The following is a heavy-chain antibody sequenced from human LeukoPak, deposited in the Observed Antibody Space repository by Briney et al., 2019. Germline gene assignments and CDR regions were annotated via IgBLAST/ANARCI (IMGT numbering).Heavy chain of an antibody. CDR3: ARGAVTGYYMDV. CDR2: INHSGST. V-gene: IGHV4-34*01. D-gene: IGHD4-17*01. J-gene: IGHJ6*03. Sequence: SETLSLTCAVYGGSFSGYYWSWIRQPPGKGLEWIGEINHSGSTNYNPSLKSRVTVSVDTSKNQFSLRLTSVTAADTAVYYCARGAVTGYYMDVWGKGTTVIISS. CDR1: GGSFSGYY.